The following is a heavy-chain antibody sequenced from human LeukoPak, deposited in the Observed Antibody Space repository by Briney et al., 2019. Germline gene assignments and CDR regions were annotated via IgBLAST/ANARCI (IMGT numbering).Heavy chain of an antibody. CDR3: ARDRSGSYPRGYFDY. V-gene: IGHV3-21*01. Sequence: GGSLRPSCAASGFTFSSYSMNWVRQAPGKGLEWVSSISSSSSYIYYADSVKGRFTISRDNAKNSLYLQMNSLRAEDTAVYYCARDRSGSYPRGYFDYWGQGTLVTVSS. J-gene: IGHJ4*02. D-gene: IGHD1-26*01. CDR2: ISSSSSYI. CDR1: GFTFSSYS.